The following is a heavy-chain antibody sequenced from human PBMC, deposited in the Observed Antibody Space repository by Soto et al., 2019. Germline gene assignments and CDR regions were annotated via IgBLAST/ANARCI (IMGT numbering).Heavy chain of an antibody. J-gene: IGHJ5*02. Sequence: QVTVKESGPVLVKPTETLTLTCTVSGFSLSNAGLGVSWIRQPPGKALEWLAHIFSNDEKSYSTSLKSRLTISKDTSKSQVVLIMPNMDPVDTATYYCASTYSTSWYWFDPWGQGTLVTVSS. CDR3: ASTYSTSWYWFDP. V-gene: IGHV2-26*04. CDR2: IFSNDEK. D-gene: IGHD6-13*01. CDR1: GFSLSNAGLG.